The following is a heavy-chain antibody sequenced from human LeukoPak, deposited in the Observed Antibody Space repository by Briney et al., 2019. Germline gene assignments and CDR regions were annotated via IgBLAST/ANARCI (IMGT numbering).Heavy chain of an antibody. V-gene: IGHV1-3*04. CDR3: ARDCTEVP. CDR1: GYTFTNYA. D-gene: IGHD2-21*01. J-gene: IGHJ5*02. Sequence: AASVKVSCKASGYTFTNYALHWVRQAPGQTLEWLGWINTGNGNTRYSQKFQGRVTITRDTSASTAYVELSSLRSEDTAVYYCARDCTEVPWGQGTLVTVSS. CDR2: INTGNGNT.